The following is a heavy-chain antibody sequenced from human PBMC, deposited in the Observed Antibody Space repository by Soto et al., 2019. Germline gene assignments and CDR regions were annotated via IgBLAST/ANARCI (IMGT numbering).Heavy chain of an antibody. CDR2: IYYSGST. D-gene: IGHD2-2*01. CDR1: GGSISSGDYY. CDR3: ARDLQDIVLVPASPFPGMDV. J-gene: IGHJ6*02. Sequence: TLSLTCTVSGGSISSGDYYWSWIRQPPGKGLDWFGYIYYSGSTYYNSSLRSRVTISVDTSKNQFSLKLSSVTAADTAVYYCARDLQDIVLVPASPFPGMDVWGQGTTVTVS. V-gene: IGHV4-30-4*01.